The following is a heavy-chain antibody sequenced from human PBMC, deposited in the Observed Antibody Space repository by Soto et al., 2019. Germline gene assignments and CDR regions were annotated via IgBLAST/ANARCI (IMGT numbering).Heavy chain of an antibody. J-gene: IGHJ4*02. CDR1: GFTFSSYS. CDR2: ISSSSSYI. V-gene: IGHV3-21*01. CDR3: ARGESRSWIQLWPYFDY. Sequence: GGSLRLSCAASGFTFSSYSMNWVRQAPGKGLEWVSSISSSSSYIYYADSVKGRFTISRDNAKNSLYLQMNSLRAEDTAVYYCARGESRSWIQLWPYFDYWGQGTLVTVSS. D-gene: IGHD5-18*01.